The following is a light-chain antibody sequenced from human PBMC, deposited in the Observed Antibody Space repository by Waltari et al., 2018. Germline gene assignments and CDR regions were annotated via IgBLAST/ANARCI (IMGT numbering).Light chain of an antibody. CDR1: QRVNTY. V-gene: IGKV3-15*01. Sequence: EIVLTQSPATLSVSPGERAPLSCRASQRVNTYLAWYQQKPGQAPRILISGAFSRATGISARFSGSGSGTDFTLTISSLEFADSAVYYCQQYYKWPLTFGGGTKMEIK. J-gene: IGKJ4*01. CDR3: QQYYKWPLT. CDR2: GAF.